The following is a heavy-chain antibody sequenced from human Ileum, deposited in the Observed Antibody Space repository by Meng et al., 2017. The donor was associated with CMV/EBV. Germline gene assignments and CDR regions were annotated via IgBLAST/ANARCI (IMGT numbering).Heavy chain of an antibody. D-gene: IGHD3-3*01. Sequence: GGSLRLSCEASGFTFSSYGMHWVRQAPGKGLLWFSHIHRDATTTTYADSVKGRFTISRDNAKNTVYLQMDSRRVEDTAVYYCARGDLGGFDLWGQGTMVTVSS. CDR2: IHRDATTT. CDR1: GFTFSSYG. J-gene: IGHJ3*01. CDR3: ARGDLGGFDL. V-gene: IGHV3-74*01.